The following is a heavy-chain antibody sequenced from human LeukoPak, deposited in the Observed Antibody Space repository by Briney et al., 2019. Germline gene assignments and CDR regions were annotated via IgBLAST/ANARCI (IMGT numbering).Heavy chain of an antibody. J-gene: IGHJ4*02. CDR1: GYSFTGYY. Sequence: VASVKVSCKASGYSFTGYYMHWVRQAPGQGLEWMGWINPNSGDTKYAQKFQGRVTMTRDTSISTAYMELTRLRSEDTAVFYCTTFDYWGQGTLVTVSS. D-gene: IGHD1-1*01. CDR3: TTFDY. CDR2: INPNSGDT. V-gene: IGHV1-2*02.